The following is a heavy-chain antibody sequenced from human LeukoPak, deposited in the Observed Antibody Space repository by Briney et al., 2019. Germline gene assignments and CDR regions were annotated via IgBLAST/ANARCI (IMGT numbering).Heavy chain of an antibody. J-gene: IGHJ4*02. CDR2: IYYSGTT. V-gene: IGHV4-59*08. D-gene: IGHD2-8*01. CDR3: ASDVNGYFDH. Sequence: PSETLSLTCSVSGVSISIYNWNWIRQPPGKGLEWIGYIYYSGTTNYNPSHKSRVTISVDTSKKQFSLKMSSVTAADTAVYYCASDVNGYFDHWGQGTLVTVSS. CDR1: GVSISIYN.